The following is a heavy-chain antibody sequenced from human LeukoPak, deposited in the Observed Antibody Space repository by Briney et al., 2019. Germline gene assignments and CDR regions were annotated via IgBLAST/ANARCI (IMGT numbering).Heavy chain of an antibody. V-gene: IGHV1-2*02. J-gene: IGHJ4*02. CDR2: INPNSGGT. Sequence: ASVKVSCKASGYTFTGRYVHWVRQAPGQGLEWMGWINPNSGGTNYAQKFRGRVTMTRDTSISTAYMELSRLRSDDTAVYYCAREGHCSSTNCYFSFDYWGQGTLVTVSS. CDR3: AREGHCSSTNCYFSFDY. D-gene: IGHD2-2*01. CDR1: GYTFTGRY.